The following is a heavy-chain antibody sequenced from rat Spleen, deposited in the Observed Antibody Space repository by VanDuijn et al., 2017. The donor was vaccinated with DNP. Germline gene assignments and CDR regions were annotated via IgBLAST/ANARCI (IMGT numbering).Heavy chain of an antibody. D-gene: IGHD4-3*01. Sequence: EVQLVESGGDLVQPGRSLKLSCVASRFTFNNFWMTWFRQVPGKGLEWVASITSSGGNTYYPDSVRGRFTISRDNAKSTLYLQMNSLRSEDMATYYCASWGIRAYYFDSWGQGVMVTVSS. V-gene: IGHV5-31*01. CDR2: ITSSGGNT. CDR1: RFTFNNFW. CDR3: ASWGIRAYYFDS. J-gene: IGHJ2*01.